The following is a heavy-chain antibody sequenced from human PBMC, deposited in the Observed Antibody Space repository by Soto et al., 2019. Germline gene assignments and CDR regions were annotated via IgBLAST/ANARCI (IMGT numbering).Heavy chain of an antibody. D-gene: IGHD2-15*01. Sequence: ETLSLTCTVSGGSISSSSYYWGWIRQPPGKGLEWIGSIYYSGSTYYNPSLKSRVTISVDTSKNQFSLKLSSVTAADTAAYYCARASRYCSGGSCHYFDYWGQGTLVTVSS. CDR3: ARASRYCSGGSCHYFDY. J-gene: IGHJ4*02. CDR1: GGSISSSSYY. V-gene: IGHV4-39*01. CDR2: IYYSGST.